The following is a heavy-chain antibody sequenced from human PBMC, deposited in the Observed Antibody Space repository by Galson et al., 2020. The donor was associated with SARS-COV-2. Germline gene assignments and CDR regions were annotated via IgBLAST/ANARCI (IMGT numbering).Heavy chain of an antibody. CDR2: VYHSGST. CDR1: NYSITSNYY. J-gene: IGHJ4*02. CDR3: ARDQDNSPFDY. V-gene: IGHV4-38-2*02. D-gene: IGHD6-13*01. Sequence: SETLSLTCIVSNYSITSNYYWGWIRQSPGKRLEWIASVYHSGSTYYNPSLQSRVTISVDTSKNQFSLNLRSVTAADTAVYYCARDQDNSPFDYWGQGTLVTVSS.